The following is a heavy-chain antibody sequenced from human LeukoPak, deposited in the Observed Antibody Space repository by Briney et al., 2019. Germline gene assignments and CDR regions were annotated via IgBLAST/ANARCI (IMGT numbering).Heavy chain of an antibody. CDR3: ATLNSGNTPYYYYGMDV. CDR2: FDPEDGET. D-gene: IGHD3-10*01. J-gene: IGHJ6*02. V-gene: IGHV1-24*01. CDR1: GYTLTELS. Sequence: ASVKVSCKVSGYTLTELSMHWVRQAPGKGLEWMGGFDPEDGETIYAQKFQGRVTMTEDTSTDTAYMELSNLRSEDTAVYYCATLNSGNTPYYYYGMDVWGQGTTVTVSS.